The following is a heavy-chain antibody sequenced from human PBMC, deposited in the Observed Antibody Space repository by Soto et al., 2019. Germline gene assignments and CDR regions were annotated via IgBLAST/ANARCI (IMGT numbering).Heavy chain of an antibody. V-gene: IGHV1-69*13. Sequence: SVKVSCKASGGTFSSYAISWVRQAPGQGLEWMGGIIPIFGTANYAQKFQGRVTITADESTSTAYMELSSLRSEDTAVYYCARTLHDSSGYYYLYYFDYWGPGTLVTVSS. J-gene: IGHJ4*02. CDR2: IIPIFGTA. D-gene: IGHD3-22*01. CDR1: GGTFSSYA. CDR3: ARTLHDSSGYYYLYYFDY.